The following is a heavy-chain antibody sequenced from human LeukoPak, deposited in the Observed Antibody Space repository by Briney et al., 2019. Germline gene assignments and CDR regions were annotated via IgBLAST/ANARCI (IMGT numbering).Heavy chain of an antibody. D-gene: IGHD3-10*01. CDR1: GYTFTGYY. CDR3: ARDPGGFGGEYYFDY. J-gene: IGHJ4*02. Sequence: GASVKVSCKASGYTFTGYYMHWVRQAPGQGLEWMGWINPNSGGTNYAQKFQGRVTMTRDTPISTAYMELSRLRSDDTAVYYCARDPGGFGGEYYFDYWGQGTLVTVSS. CDR2: INPNSGGT. V-gene: IGHV1-2*02.